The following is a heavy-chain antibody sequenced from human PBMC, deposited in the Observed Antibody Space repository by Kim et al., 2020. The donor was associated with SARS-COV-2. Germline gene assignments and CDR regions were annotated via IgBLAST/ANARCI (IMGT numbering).Heavy chain of an antibody. CDR3: ARGGSGSDVDHRYYYYYMDV. CDR1: GGTFSSYA. J-gene: IGHJ6*03. D-gene: IGHD1-26*01. V-gene: IGHV1-69*13. Sequence: SVKVSCKASGGTFSSYAISWVRQAPGQGLEWMGGIIPIFGTANYAQKFQGRVTITADESTSTAYMELSSLRSEDTAVYYCARGGSGSDVDHRYYYYYMDVWGKGTTVTVSS. CDR2: IIPIFGTA.